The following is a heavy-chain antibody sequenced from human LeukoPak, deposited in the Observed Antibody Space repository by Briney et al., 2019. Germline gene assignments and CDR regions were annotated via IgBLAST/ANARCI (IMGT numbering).Heavy chain of an antibody. D-gene: IGHD4-23*01. Sequence: GGSLRLSCAASGFTFSSYAMTWVRQAPGEWLEWVSGISGSGSGTYYADSVKGRFTISRDNSKTTLYLQMNSLRAEDTALYYCVKYTGNSILVRFDYWGQGTLVTVSS. CDR2: ISGSGSGT. CDR1: GFTFSSYA. CDR3: VKYTGNSILVRFDY. J-gene: IGHJ4*02. V-gene: IGHV3-23*01.